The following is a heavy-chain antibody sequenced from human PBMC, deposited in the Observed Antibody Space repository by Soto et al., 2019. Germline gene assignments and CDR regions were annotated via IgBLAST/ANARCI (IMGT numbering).Heavy chain of an antibody. CDR1: GGTFSSYA. J-gene: IGHJ6*02. CDR3: ASHGGGATGYYYGMDV. D-gene: IGHD1-26*01. V-gene: IGHV1-69*13. Sequence: SVKVSCKASGGTFSSYAISWVRQAPGQGLEWMGGIIPIFGTANYAQKFQGRVTITADEPTSTAYMELSSLRSEDTAVYYCASHGGGATGYYYGMDVWGQGTTVTVSS. CDR2: IIPIFGTA.